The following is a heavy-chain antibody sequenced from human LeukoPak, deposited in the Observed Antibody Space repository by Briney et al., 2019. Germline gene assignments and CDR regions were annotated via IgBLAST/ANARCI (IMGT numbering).Heavy chain of an antibody. V-gene: IGHV1-46*01. Sequence: ASVKVTCQASGYTFTSYYMHWVRRPPGQGLEWMGIINPSGGSTSYAQKFQGRVTMTRDTSTSTVYMELSSLGSEDTAVYYCARDRSLVSAVSGSMNYWGQGTLVTVSS. CDR1: GYTFTSYY. CDR3: ARDRSLVSAVSGSMNY. J-gene: IGHJ4*02. CDR2: INPSGGST. D-gene: IGHD6-19*01.